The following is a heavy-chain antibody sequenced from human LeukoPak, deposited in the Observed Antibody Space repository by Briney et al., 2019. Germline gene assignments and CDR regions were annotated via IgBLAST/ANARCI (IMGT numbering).Heavy chain of an antibody. CDR1: GGSISSSSYY. CDR2: IYYSGST. CDR3: ARLRYGGNSFDY. D-gene: IGHD4-23*01. V-gene: IGHV4-39*01. Sequence: SETLSLTCTVFGGSISSSSYYWGWIRQPPGKGLEWIGSIYYSGSTYYNPSLKSRVTISVDTSKNQFSLKLSSVTAADTAVYYCARLRYGGNSFDYWGQGTLVTVSS. J-gene: IGHJ4*02.